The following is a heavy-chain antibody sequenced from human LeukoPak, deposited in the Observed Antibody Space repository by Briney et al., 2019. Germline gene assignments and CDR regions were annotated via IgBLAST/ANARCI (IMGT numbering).Heavy chain of an antibody. CDR3: ARVRGYSGSYYADY. V-gene: IGHV3-30-3*01. CDR1: GFTVSSNY. CDR2: ISYDGSNK. D-gene: IGHD1-26*01. J-gene: IGHJ4*02. Sequence: GGSARLSCAASGFTVSSNYMSWVRQAPGKGLEWVAVISYDGSNKYYADSVKGRFTISRDNSKNTLYLQMNSLRAEDTAVYYCARVRGYSGSYYADYWGQGTLVTVSS.